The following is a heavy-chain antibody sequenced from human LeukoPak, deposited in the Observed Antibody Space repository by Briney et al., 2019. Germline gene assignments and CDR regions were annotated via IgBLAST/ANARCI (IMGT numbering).Heavy chain of an antibody. Sequence: GGSLRLSCAASGFTFSSYGMHWVRQAPGKGLEWVAVIWYDGSIKYYADSVKGRFTISRDNSKNTLYLQMNSLRAEDTAVYYCARDGKELYDILTGYYPNDDAFDIWGQGTMVTVSS. V-gene: IGHV3-33*01. CDR1: GFTFSSYG. CDR2: IWYDGSIK. D-gene: IGHD3-9*01. CDR3: ARDGKELYDILTGYYPNDDAFDI. J-gene: IGHJ3*02.